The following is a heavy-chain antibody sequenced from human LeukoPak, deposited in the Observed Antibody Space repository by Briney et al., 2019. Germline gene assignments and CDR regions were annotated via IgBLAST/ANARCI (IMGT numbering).Heavy chain of an antibody. CDR1: GGTFSSYA. Sequence: ASVKVSCKASGGTFSSYAISWVRQAPGQGLEWMGIVNPSSISASYAQKLQGRVTMTRDTSTSTVSMELSSLRSDDTAVYYCASVYQHGMDVWGQGTTVTVSS. D-gene: IGHD2-2*01. V-gene: IGHV1-46*01. CDR3: ASVYQHGMDV. CDR2: VNPSSISA. J-gene: IGHJ6*02.